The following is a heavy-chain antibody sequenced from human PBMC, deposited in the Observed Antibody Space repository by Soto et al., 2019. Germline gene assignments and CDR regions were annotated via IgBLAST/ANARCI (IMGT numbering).Heavy chain of an antibody. CDR2: IYHSGST. V-gene: IGHV4-39*01. CDR3: ATSYCSSTSCYAVGYFDY. CDR1: GGSISRSSYY. Sequence: SETLSLTCTVSGGSISRSSYYWGWIRQPPGKGLEWIGSIYHSGSTYYNPSLESRVTISVDTSKNQLSLKLSSVTAADTAVYYCATSYCSSTSCYAVGYFDYWGQGTLVTVSS. D-gene: IGHD2-2*01. J-gene: IGHJ4*02.